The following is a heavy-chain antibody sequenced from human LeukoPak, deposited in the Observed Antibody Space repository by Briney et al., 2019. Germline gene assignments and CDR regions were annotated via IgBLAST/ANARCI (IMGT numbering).Heavy chain of an antibody. CDR1: GFTFDDYA. V-gene: IGHV3-9*01. CDR2: ISWNSGHI. J-gene: IGHJ4*02. D-gene: IGHD2-2*01. Sequence: QAGGSLRLSCAASGFTFDDYAMHWVRQAPGKGLEWVSGISWNSGHIDYADSVKGRFTISRDNAKNSLYLQMNSLRAEDTALYYCAKASSGSSTNFFDFWGQGTLVTVSS. CDR3: AKASSGSSTNFFDF.